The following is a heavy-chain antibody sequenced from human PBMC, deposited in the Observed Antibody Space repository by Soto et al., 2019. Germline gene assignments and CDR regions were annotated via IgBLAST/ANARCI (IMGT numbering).Heavy chain of an antibody. CDR2: INAGSGNT. CDR1: GYTFTSYA. D-gene: IGHD3-22*01. CDR3: ARSLDSSTYSPIDC. V-gene: IGHV1-3*01. J-gene: IGHJ4*02. Sequence: GASVKVSCKASGYTFTSYAMYWVRQAPGQRLEWMGWINAGSGNTKYSQKFQGRVTITRDTSASTAYMELSGLRSEDTAVYYCARSLDSSTYSPIDCWGQGTLVTVSS.